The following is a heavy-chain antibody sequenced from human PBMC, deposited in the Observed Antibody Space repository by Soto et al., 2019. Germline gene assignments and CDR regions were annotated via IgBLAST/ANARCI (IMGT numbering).Heavy chain of an antibody. D-gene: IGHD6-13*01. J-gene: IGHJ5*02. Sequence: SVKFSCKASGGTFSSYAISWVRQAPGQGLEWMGGIIPIFGTANYAQKFQGRVTITADESTSTAYMELSSLRSEDTAVYYCARDGYSSSWYNWFDPWGQGTLVTVSS. V-gene: IGHV1-69*13. CDR1: GGTFSSYA. CDR3: ARDGYSSSWYNWFDP. CDR2: IIPIFGTA.